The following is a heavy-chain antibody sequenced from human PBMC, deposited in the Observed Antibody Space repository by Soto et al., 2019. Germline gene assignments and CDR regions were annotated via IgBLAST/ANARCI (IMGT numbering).Heavy chain of an antibody. Sequence: SETLSLTCAVYGGSFSGYYWSWIRQPPGKGLEWIGEINHSGSTNYNPSLKSRVTISVDTSKNQFSLKLSSVTAADTAVYYCARVTNYDILTENWFDPWGQGTLVTVSS. J-gene: IGHJ5*02. CDR1: GGSFSGYY. CDR2: INHSGST. CDR3: ARVTNYDILTENWFDP. D-gene: IGHD3-9*01. V-gene: IGHV4-34*01.